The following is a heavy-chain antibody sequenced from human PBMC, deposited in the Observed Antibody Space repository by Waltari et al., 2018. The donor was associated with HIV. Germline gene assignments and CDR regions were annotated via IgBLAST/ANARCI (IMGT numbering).Heavy chain of an antibody. CDR1: GFSFKSHA. D-gene: IGHD2-2*01. CDR3: ATSWGYCGSGRCYYPFEY. J-gene: IGHJ4*02. CDR2: ISGSSSDT. Sequence: EIQLLVSGGGSLQHGGSLRLFCVGSGFSFKSHALSWVRQAPGKGREWVAAISGSSSDTFYADAVRGRFTISRDNSKDTLFLQLNSLGPEDTATYFCATSWGYCGSGRCYYPFEYWGQGTLVTVSS. V-gene: IGHV3-23*01.